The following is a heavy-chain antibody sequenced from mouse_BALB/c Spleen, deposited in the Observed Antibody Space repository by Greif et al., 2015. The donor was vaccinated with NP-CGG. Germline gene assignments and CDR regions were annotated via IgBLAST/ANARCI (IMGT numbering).Heavy chain of an antibody. CDR1: GFTFSSYG. CDR2: ISRGGSYT. Sequence: EVQGVESGGDLVKPGGSLKLSCAASGFTFSSYGMSWVRQNPDKRLEWVATISRGGSYTYYPDSVKGRFTISRDNAKNTQYLLMSSLKSEVTAMCYCARPGDYGNLPWFSYCGQGTLVTVSA. V-gene: IGHV5-6*01. J-gene: IGHJ3*01. D-gene: IGHD2-1*01. CDR3: ARPGDYGNLPWFSY.